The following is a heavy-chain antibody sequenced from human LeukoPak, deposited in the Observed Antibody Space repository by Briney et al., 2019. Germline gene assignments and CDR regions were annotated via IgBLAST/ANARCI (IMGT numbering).Heavy chain of an antibody. D-gene: IGHD6-13*01. CDR2: IRYDGNNK. V-gene: IGHV3-30*02. CDR1: GFSFSSYG. CDR3: AKGTYSSSWYLLLDY. Sequence: PGGSLRLSCAASGFSFSSYGMHWVRQAPGKGLEWVAFIRYDGNNKYYADSVKGRFTISRDNSKNTLYVQMNSLRAEDTAVYYCAKGTYSSSWYLLLDYWGQGTLVTVSS. J-gene: IGHJ4*02.